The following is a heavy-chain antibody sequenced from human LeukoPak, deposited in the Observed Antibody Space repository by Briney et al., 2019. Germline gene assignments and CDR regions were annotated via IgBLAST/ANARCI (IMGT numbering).Heavy chain of an antibody. CDR1: GGSFSGYY. J-gene: IGHJ4*02. CDR2: INHSGST. D-gene: IGHD5-18*01. Sequence: SETLSLACAVYGGSFSGYYWSWIRQPPGKGLEWIGEINHSGSTNYNPSLKSRVTISVDTSKNQFSLKLSSVTAADTAVYYCARGGYSYGYYFDYWGQGTLVTVSS. V-gene: IGHV4-34*01. CDR3: ARGGYSYGYYFDY.